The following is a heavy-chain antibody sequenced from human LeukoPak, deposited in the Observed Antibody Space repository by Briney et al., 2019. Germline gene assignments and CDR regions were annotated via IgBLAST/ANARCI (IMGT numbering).Heavy chain of an antibody. J-gene: IGHJ6*03. Sequence: PGGSLRLSCAASGFTFSSYAMHWVRQAPGKGLEYVSAISSNGGSTYYANSVKGRFTISRENYKHMLYRQMGSLRAEDMAVYYCARDQSSGWDYYYYMDVWGKGTTVTISS. V-gene: IGHV3-64*01. CDR3: ARDQSSGWDYYYYMDV. CDR1: GFTFSSYA. D-gene: IGHD6-25*01. CDR2: ISSNGGST.